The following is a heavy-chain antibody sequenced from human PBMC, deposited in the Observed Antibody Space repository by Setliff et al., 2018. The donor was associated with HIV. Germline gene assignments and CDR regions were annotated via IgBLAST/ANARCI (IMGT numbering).Heavy chain of an antibody. Sequence: SETLSLTCTVSGGSISSHYWSWIRQLPGKGLECIGYIYYSGSTYYNPSLKSLVTISLDTSKNQFSLKLSSVTAADTAVYFCARGGAFCGRDSCYYLDYWGQGNPVTVSS. D-gene: IGHD2-21*02. CDR2: IYYSGST. J-gene: IGHJ4*02. CDR3: ARGGAFCGRDSCYYLDY. CDR1: GGSISSHY. V-gene: IGHV4-59*11.